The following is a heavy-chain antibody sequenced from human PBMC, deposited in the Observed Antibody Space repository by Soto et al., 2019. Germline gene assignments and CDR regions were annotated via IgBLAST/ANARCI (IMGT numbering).Heavy chain of an antibody. J-gene: IGHJ4*02. CDR1: GGSVSSGSYY. D-gene: IGHD3-16*01. V-gene: IGHV4-61*01. CDR3: ARVGIPLRGYYFDY. Sequence: SETLSLTCTVSGGSVSSGSYYWSWIRQPPGKGLEWIGYIYYSGSTNYNPSLKSRVTISVDTSKNQFSLKLTSVTAADTAVYFCARVGIPLRGYYFDYWGQGTLVTVSS. CDR2: IYYSGST.